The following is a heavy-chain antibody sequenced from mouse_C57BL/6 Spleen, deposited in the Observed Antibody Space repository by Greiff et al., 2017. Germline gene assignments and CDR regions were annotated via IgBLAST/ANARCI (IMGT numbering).Heavy chain of an antibody. CDR1: GYTFTSYW. D-gene: IGHD3-1*01. Sequence: VQLQQPGAELVKPGASVKLSCKASGYTFTSYWMHWVKQRPGQGLEWIGMIHPNSGSTNYKEKFKSKATLTVDKSSSTAYMQLSSLTSEDSAVYYWARRAQFYAMDYWGQGTSVTVSS. CDR3: ARRAQFYAMDY. J-gene: IGHJ4*01. CDR2: IHPNSGST. V-gene: IGHV1-64*01.